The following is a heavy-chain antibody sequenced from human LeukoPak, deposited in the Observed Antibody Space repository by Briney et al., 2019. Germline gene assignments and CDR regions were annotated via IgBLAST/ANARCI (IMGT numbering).Heavy chain of an antibody. CDR3: ARTGSYYDSSGYLYYFDY. CDR2: IIPIFGTA. D-gene: IGHD3-22*01. CDR1: GGTFSSYA. V-gene: IGHV1-69*05. Sequence: ASVKVSCKASGGTFSSYAISWVRQAPGQGLEWVGGIIPIFGTANYAQKFQGRVTITTDESTSTAYMELSSLRSEDTAVYYCARTGSYYDSSGYLYYFDYWGQGTLVTVSS. J-gene: IGHJ4*02.